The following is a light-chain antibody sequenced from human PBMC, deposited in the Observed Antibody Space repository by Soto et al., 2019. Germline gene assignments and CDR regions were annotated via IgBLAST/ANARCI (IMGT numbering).Light chain of an antibody. CDR2: DAS. CDR1: QTVSSSQ. CDR3: QQYASSPRT. Sequence: EIVLTQSPGTLSLSPGEKAALSCRASQTVSSSQLAWYQHKPGQAPRLVVYDASSRATGIPDRFTGSGSGTDFTLTISRLEPEDLAVYFCQQYASSPRTFGQGTKVEIK. V-gene: IGKV3-20*01. J-gene: IGKJ1*01.